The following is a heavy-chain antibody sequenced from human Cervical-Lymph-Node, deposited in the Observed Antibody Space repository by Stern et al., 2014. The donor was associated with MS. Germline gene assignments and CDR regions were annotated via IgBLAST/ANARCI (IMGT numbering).Heavy chain of an antibody. CDR2: ITNVGST. J-gene: IGHJ4*02. CDR1: GFTVSRDY. Sequence: VQLEESGGGVIQPGGSLRLSCTASGFTVSRDYMTWVRPAPGKGLEWVSLITNVGSTFYTDSVKGRFTISRDDSKNTVYLHMTSLRAEDTAMYYCARDTSSPERSDWWGQGTLVTVSS. D-gene: IGHD1-1*01. CDR3: ARDTSSPERSDW. V-gene: IGHV3-53*01.